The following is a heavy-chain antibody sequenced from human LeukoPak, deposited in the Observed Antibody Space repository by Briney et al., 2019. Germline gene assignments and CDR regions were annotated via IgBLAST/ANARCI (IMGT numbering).Heavy chain of an antibody. CDR3: ARMASGVTGY. CDR1: GFTFSDHY. J-gene: IGHJ4*02. D-gene: IGHD5-24*01. V-gene: IGHV3-74*01. CDR2: INSDGTST. Sequence: GGSLRLSCTASGFTFSDHYMSWVRQAPGKGLVWVSRINSDGTSTIYADSVKGRFTISRDNAKNTLYLQMNSLRAEDTAVYYCARMASGVTGYWGQGTLVTVSS.